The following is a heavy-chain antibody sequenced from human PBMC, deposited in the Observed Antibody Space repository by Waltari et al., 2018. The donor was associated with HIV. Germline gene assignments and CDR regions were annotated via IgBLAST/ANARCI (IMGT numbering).Heavy chain of an antibody. V-gene: IGHV4-31*03. CDR1: GDSISSGGYY. CDR3: VRDRRLRFLRGFDR. Sequence: QVQLQESGPGLIKPSQTLSLTCTVSGDSISSGGYYWSWIRQHPVKGLEWIGHIYYTGSTDYNPSLKSRLNISVDTSDNQFSLNLSSVTAADTAVYYCVRDRRLRFLRGFDRWGQGTLVTVSS. J-gene: IGHJ5*02. CDR2: IYYTGST. D-gene: IGHD3-3*01.